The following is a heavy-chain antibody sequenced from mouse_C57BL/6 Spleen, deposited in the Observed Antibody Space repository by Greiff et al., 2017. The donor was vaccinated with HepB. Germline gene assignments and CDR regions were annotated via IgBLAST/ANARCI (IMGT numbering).Heavy chain of an antibody. CDR2: IDTNSGGT. CDR3: ARSKLLKGAMDY. J-gene: IGHJ4*01. Sequence: VKLQESGAELVKPGASVKLSCKASGSTFTSYWMHWVKQRPGRGLEWIGRIDTNSGGTKYKEKFKSKATLTVDQPSSTAYMQLSSLTSEDSAVYYCARSKLLKGAMDYWGQGTSVTVSS. V-gene: IGHV1-72*01. CDR1: GSTFTSYW. D-gene: IGHD1-3*01.